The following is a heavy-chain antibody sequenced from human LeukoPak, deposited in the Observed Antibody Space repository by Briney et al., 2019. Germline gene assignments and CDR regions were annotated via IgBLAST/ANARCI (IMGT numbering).Heavy chain of an antibody. Sequence: GGSLRLSCAASGFSINSAAMTWVRQAPGKGLEWVSLVSSSGANTYYADSVKGRFTISRDNSKNTVYLQMNSLRAEDTAIYYCAKDIQGSYWGQGTLVTVSS. J-gene: IGHJ4*02. V-gene: IGHV3-23*01. CDR1: GFSINSAA. CDR2: VSSSGANT. D-gene: IGHD2-21*01. CDR3: AKDIQGSY.